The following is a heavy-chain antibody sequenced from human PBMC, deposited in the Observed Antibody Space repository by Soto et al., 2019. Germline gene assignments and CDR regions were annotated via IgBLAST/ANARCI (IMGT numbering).Heavy chain of an antibody. CDR3: ARHNGPLYVGYYYDMDV. CDR1: SISIFSSTCY. D-gene: IGHD3-16*01. V-gene: IGHV4-39*01. Sequence: SGTLSLTCAINSISIFSSTCYWASNSKPPGKGLEWIGSIYYSGYTYYNPSLKSRVTISVDTSKNQFSLKLSSVTAADTAVYYCARHNGPLYVGYYYDMDVWGQGTTVS. CDR2: IYYSGYT. J-gene: IGHJ6*02.